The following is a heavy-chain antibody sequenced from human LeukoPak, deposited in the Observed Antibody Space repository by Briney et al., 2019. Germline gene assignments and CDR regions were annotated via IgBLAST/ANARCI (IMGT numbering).Heavy chain of an antibody. Sequence: SETLSLTCTVSGGSISSSSYYWGWIRQPPGKGLEWIGSIYYSGSTYYNPSLKSRVTISVDTSKNQFSLKLSSVTAADTAVYYCARKWLVSSFDYWGQGTLVTVSS. CDR3: ARKWLVSSFDY. J-gene: IGHJ4*02. CDR1: GGSISSSSYY. CDR2: IYYSGST. V-gene: IGHV4-39*07. D-gene: IGHD6-19*01.